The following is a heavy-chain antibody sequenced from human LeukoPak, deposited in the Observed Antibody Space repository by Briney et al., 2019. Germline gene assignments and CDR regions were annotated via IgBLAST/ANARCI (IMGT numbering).Heavy chain of an antibody. CDR1: GYTFTSYG. D-gene: IGHD4-11*01. CDR2: IIPIFGTA. J-gene: IGHJ4*02. CDR3: ARDLWENSKGRKRGWDY. V-gene: IGHV1-69*13. Sequence: SVKVSCKASGYTFTSYGISWVRQAPGQGLEWMGGIIPIFGTANYAQKFQGRVTITADESTSTAYMELSSLRSEDTAVYYCARDLWENSKGRKRGWDYWGQGTLVTVSS.